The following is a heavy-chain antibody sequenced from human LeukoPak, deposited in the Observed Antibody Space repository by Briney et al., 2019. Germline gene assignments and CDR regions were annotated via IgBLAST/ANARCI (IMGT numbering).Heavy chain of an antibody. D-gene: IGHD1-26*01. CDR2: ITSSSSHT. CDR3: ARDPYSGGYGAYYYYYMDV. V-gene: IGHV3-21*01. Sequence: GGSLRLSCAASGFSLSSYAMNWVRQAPGKALEWVSSITSSSSHTYYADSVKGRYTISRDNAKNSLYLQMDSLRAEDTAVYYCARDPYSGGYGAYYYYYMDVWGKGTTVTISS. CDR1: GFSLSSYA. J-gene: IGHJ6*03.